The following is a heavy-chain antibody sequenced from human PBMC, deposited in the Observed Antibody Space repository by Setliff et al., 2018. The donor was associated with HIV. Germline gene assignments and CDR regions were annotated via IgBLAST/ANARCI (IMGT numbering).Heavy chain of an antibody. CDR1: GGSFSGYY. V-gene: IGHV4-34*01. CDR3: ARSLVPSGYYYGRHAFDI. D-gene: IGHD3-22*01. CDR2: INHSGST. Sequence: SETLSLTCAVYGGSFSGYYWSWIRQPPGKGLEWIGEINHSGSTNYNPSLTSRVTISVDTSKNQFSLRVNSVTAADTAVYYCARSLVPSGYYYGRHAFDIWGQGTKVTVSS. J-gene: IGHJ3*02.